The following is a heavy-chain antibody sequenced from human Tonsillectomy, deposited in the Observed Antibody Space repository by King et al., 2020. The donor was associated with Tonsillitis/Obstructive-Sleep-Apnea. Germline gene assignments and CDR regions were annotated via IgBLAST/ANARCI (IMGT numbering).Heavy chain of an antibody. CDR2: ISRNSGSI. D-gene: IGHD5-24*01. CDR3: AKDIGDGYNSDH. CDR1: GFTFDDYA. J-gene: IGHJ4*02. Sequence: VQLGESGGGLVQPGRSLRLSCAASGFTFDDYAMHWVRQAPGKGLEWVSGISRNSGSIGYADSVKGRFTISRDNAKNSLYLQMNSLRAEDTALYYCAKDIGDGYNSDHWGQGTLVTVSS. V-gene: IGHV3-9*01.